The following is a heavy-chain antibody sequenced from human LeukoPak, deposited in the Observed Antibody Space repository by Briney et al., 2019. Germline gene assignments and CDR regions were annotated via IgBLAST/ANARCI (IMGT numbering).Heavy chain of an antibody. CDR2: INQAGSEK. CDR3: VRESWYFDL. J-gene: IGHJ2*01. Sequence: GSLRLSCAASGFTFSSTWMDWVRQAPGKGLEWVANINQAGSEKYYVDSVKGRFTISRDNAKNSLYLQINSLRAEDTAVYYCVRESWYFDLWGRGTLVTVSS. CDR1: GFTFSSTW. V-gene: IGHV3-7*03.